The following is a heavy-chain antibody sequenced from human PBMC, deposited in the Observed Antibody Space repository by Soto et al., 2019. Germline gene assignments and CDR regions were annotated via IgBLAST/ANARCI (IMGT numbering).Heavy chain of an antibody. D-gene: IGHD6-6*01. Sequence: SETLSLTCTVSGGSISSYYWSWIRQPPGKGLEWIGYIYYSGSTNYNPSLKSRVTISVDTSKNQFSLKLSSVTAADTAAYYCAREGSSPLRGDLFDPWGQGTLVTVSS. J-gene: IGHJ5*02. CDR3: AREGSSPLRGDLFDP. CDR1: GGSISSYY. V-gene: IGHV4-59*01. CDR2: IYYSGST.